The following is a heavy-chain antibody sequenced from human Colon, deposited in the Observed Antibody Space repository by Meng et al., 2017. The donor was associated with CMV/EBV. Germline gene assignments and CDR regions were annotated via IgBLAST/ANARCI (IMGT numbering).Heavy chain of an antibody. J-gene: IGHJ3*01. CDR1: GAPISSYY. CDR3: MGSYDYWSGYYTSPAFDA. D-gene: IGHD3-3*01. Sequence: SETLSLTCTVSGAPISSYYWNWIRQPPGKGLEWIGDIFYSGTSNYNPSLNGRVSMSVDTTKNQFSLKLTSVTAADTAVYYCMGSYDYWSGYYTSPAFDAWGQGSMVTVSS. CDR2: IFYSGTS. V-gene: IGHV4-59*03.